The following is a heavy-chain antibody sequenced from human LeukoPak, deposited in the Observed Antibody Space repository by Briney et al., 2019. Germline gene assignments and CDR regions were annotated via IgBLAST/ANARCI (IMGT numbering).Heavy chain of an antibody. CDR3: ARPLQGIVGATGFDY. CDR1: EYSFATYW. V-gene: IGHV5-51*01. Sequence: GESLKISCQGSEYSFATYWIAWLRQMPGKGLEWMGIIYPSDSDTRYSPSFQGQVTISADKSIKTAYLQWSSLKASDTATYYCARPLQGIVGATGFDYWGQGTLVTVSS. J-gene: IGHJ4*02. CDR2: IYPSDSDT. D-gene: IGHD1-26*01.